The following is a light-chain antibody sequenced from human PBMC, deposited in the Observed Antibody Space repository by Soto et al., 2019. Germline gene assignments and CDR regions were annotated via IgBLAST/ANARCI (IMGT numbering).Light chain of an antibody. Sequence: QSALTQPASVPGSPGQSITISCTGTSSDVGDFNYVSWYQQHPGKAPKLMIYEVNNRPSGVSDRFSGSKSGNTASLTISGLQAGDEADYYCSSYTSTTTLSVVFGGGTKLTVL. CDR1: SSDVGDFNY. J-gene: IGLJ2*01. CDR3: SSYTSTTTLSVV. V-gene: IGLV2-14*01. CDR2: EVN.